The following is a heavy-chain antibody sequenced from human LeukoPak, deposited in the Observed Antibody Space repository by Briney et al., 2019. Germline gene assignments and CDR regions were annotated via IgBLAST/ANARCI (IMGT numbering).Heavy chain of an antibody. CDR1: GYTFTGYY. J-gene: IGHJ4*02. Sequence: ASVKASCKASGYTFTGYYMHWVRQAPGQGLEWMGWINPNSGGTNYAQKFQGRVTMTRDTSITTAYMELSRLRSDDTAVYFCARGTRYSGSYYGYWGQGTLVTVSS. CDR3: ARGTRYSGSYYGY. D-gene: IGHD1-26*01. V-gene: IGHV1-2*02. CDR2: INPNSGGT.